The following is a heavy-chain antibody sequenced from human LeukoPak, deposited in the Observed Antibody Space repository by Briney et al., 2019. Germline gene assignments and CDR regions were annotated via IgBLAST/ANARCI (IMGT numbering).Heavy chain of an antibody. CDR1: GFTFSSYS. D-gene: IGHD6-13*01. Sequence: GGSLRLSCAASGFTFSSYSMNWVRQAPGKGLEWVSYISSSSSTIYYADSVKGRFTISRDNAKNSLYLQMNSLRAEDTAVYYCAREGYSSSWYVGNYYYYYMDVWGKGTTVTVSS. J-gene: IGHJ6*03. CDR2: ISSSSSTI. CDR3: AREGYSSSWYVGNYYYYYMDV. V-gene: IGHV3-48*01.